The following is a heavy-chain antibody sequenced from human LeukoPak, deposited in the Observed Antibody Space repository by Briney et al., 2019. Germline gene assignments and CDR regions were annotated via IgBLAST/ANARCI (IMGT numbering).Heavy chain of an antibody. J-gene: IGHJ4*02. CDR2: IYYSGST. V-gene: IGHV4-39*07. CDR1: GGSISSSSYY. D-gene: IGHD4-23*01. Sequence: PSETLSLTCTVSGGSISSSSYYWGWIRQPPGKGLEWIGSIYYSGSTYYNPSLKSRVTISVDTSKNQFSLKLSSVTAADTAVYYCARDSGHGGGNYDYWGQGTLVTVSS. CDR3: ARDSGHGGGNYDY.